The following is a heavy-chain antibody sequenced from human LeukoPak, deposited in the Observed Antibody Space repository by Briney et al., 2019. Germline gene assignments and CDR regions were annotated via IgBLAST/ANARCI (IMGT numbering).Heavy chain of an antibody. CDR3: ARNKDLNYDFWSGYSDLLDY. J-gene: IGHJ4*02. Sequence: ASVKVSCKGSGYTFTSYGISWVRQAPGQGLEWVGWISAYNGNTNYAQKLQGRVTMTTDTSTSTAYMELRSLRSDDTAVYYCARNKDLNYDFWSGYSDLLDYWGQGTLVTVSS. CDR2: ISAYNGNT. V-gene: IGHV1-18*01. CDR1: GYTFTSYG. D-gene: IGHD3-3*01.